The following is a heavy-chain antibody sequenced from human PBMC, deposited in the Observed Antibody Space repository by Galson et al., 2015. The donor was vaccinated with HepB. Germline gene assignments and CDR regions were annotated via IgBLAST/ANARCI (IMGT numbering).Heavy chain of an antibody. CDR2: ISASGGST. CDR1: GFTFSSYA. V-gene: IGHV3-23*01. CDR3: AKDLDRRGYCSGGSCYLPRWFDP. D-gene: IGHD2-15*01. J-gene: IGHJ5*02. Sequence: SLRLSCAASGFTFSSYAMSWVRQAPGKGLEWVSAISASGGSTYYADSVKGRFTISRDNSKNTLYLQMNSLRAEDTAIYYCAKDLDRRGYCSGGSCYLPRWFDPWGQGTLVTVSS.